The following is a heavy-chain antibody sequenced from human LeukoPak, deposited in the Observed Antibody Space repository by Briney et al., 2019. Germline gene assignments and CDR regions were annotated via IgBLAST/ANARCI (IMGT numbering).Heavy chain of an antibody. CDR2: IGTAGDT. D-gene: IGHD3-10*01. CDR3: ARVGTYYYGSGSYYNGADDAFDI. J-gene: IGHJ3*02. CDR1: GFTFSSYD. Sequence: GGSLRLSCAASGFTFSSYDMHWVRQATGKGLEWVSAIGTAGDTYYPGSVKGRFTISRDNAKNSLYLQMNSLRAEDTAVYYCARVGTYYYGSGSYYNGADDAFDIWGQGTMVTVSS. V-gene: IGHV3-13*01.